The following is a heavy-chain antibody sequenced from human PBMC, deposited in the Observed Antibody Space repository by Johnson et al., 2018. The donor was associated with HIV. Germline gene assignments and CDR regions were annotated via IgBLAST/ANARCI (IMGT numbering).Heavy chain of an antibody. CDR1: GFTLNNYD. Sequence: VQLVESGGGLVQPGGSLRLSCAASGFTLNNYDMHWVRQDIGKGLEWVSEIDIDGDTYYPDSVKGRFTASRESDKNSFYLQINGLRGGDTGVYYCAGRSMRSDACDLWVPGTMVTVSS. J-gene: IGHJ3*01. D-gene: IGHD2-8*01. CDR3: AGRSMRSDACDL. CDR2: IDIDGDT. V-gene: IGHV3-13*01.